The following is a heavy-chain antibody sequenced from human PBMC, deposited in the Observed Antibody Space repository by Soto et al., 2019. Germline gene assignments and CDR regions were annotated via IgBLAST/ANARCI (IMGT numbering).Heavy chain of an antibody. CDR2: ISSSSSTI. CDR1: GFTFSSYS. Sequence: EVQLVESGGGLVQPGGSLRLSCAASGFTFSSYSMNWVRQAPGKGLEWVSYISSSSSTIYYADSVKGRFTISRDNAKNSLYLQMNILRDEDTAVYYCARYGLDIVATIHYWGQGTLVTVSS. CDR3: ARYGLDIVATIHY. V-gene: IGHV3-48*02. D-gene: IGHD5-12*01. J-gene: IGHJ4*02.